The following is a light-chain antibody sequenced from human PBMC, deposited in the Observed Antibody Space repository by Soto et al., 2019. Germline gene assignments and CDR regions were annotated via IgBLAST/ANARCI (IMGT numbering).Light chain of an antibody. J-gene: IGKJ5*01. V-gene: IGKV3-11*01. CDR2: DVS. CDR3: QQRDNWPPIT. Sequence: EVVLTQSPATLSLSPGDTATISCRASQSVKYYLAWYQQKPGQPPRLLMFDVSNRAAGIPARFSGSGYGTDFTLTLSSLEPEDFAVYYCQQRDNWPPITFGQGTRLDI. CDR1: QSVKYY.